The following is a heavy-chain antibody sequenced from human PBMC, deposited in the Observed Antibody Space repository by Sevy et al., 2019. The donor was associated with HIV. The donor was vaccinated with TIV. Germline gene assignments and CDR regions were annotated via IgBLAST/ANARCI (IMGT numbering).Heavy chain of an antibody. CDR3: AVGYYDCWSGYVRESRGWFDP. CDR2: IYYSGST. J-gene: IGHJ5*02. Sequence: SETLSLTCTVSGGSISSSSYYWGWIRQPPGKGLEWIGSIYYSGSTYYNPSLKSRVTISVDTSKNQFSLKLSSVTAADTAAYYWAVGYYDCWSGYVRESRGWFDPWGQGTLVTVSS. D-gene: IGHD3-3*01. V-gene: IGHV4-39*01. CDR1: GGSISSSSYY.